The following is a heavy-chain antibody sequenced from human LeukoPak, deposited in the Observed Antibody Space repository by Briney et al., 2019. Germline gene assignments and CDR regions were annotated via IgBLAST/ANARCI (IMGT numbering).Heavy chain of an antibody. CDR2: LYSGGNT. CDR3: ATSPATGNIYFDL. CDR1: GFTVSNNY. J-gene: IGHJ2*01. D-gene: IGHD1-1*01. Sequence: GGFLRLSCAASGFTVSNNYMGWVRQAPGKGLEWVSVLYSGGNTYYADSVKGRFIISRDNSKNTLYLQMNSLRAEDTAVYYCATSPATGNIYFDLWGRGTLVTVSS. V-gene: IGHV3-66*01.